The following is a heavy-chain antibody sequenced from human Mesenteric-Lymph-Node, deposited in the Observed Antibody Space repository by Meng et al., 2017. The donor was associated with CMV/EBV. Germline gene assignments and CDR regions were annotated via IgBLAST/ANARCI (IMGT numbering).Heavy chain of an antibody. CDR2: IYPGDSDT. D-gene: IGHD1-26*01. CDR3: ARPPLGDTNYFDF. J-gene: IGHJ4*02. V-gene: IGHV5-51*01. Sequence: GESLKISCKASGYSFTTYWIGWVRQMPGKGLEWVGIIYPGDSDTRYSPSFQGQVTISADKSISTAYLQWSSLKASDTAMYYCARPPLGDTNYFDFWGQGTLVTVSS. CDR1: GYSFTTYW.